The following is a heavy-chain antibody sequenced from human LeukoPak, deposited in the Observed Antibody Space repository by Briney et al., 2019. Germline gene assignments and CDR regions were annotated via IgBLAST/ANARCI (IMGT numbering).Heavy chain of an antibody. Sequence: GGSLRLSCAASGFTFSSYAMHWVRQAPGKGLELVAVISYDGSNKYYADSVKGRFTISRDNSKNTLYLQMNSLRAEDTAVYYCARGRGVFGDYFDYWGQGTLVTVSS. D-gene: IGHD3-10*01. CDR3: ARGRGVFGDYFDY. V-gene: IGHV3-30*04. CDR1: GFTFSSYA. J-gene: IGHJ4*02. CDR2: ISYDGSNK.